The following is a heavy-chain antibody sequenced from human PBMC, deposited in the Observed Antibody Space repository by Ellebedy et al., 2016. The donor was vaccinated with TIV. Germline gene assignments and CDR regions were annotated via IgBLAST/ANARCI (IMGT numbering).Heavy chain of an antibody. CDR2: ISDTGST. CDR3: ARGGPFVAVGGIPPWDY. V-gene: IGHV4-59*01. D-gene: IGHD6-19*01. CDR1: RGSLSTFY. J-gene: IGHJ4*02. Sequence: MPSETLSLTCTLSRGSLSTFYWSWIRQSPGKGLEWIGYISDTGSTNYDPSLESRVTISLDTSKNQFSLNLTSVTAADSAVYYCARGGPFVAVGGIPPWDYWGQGSLVIVSS.